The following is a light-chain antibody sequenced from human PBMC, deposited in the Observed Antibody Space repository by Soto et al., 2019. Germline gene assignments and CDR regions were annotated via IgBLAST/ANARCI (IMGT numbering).Light chain of an antibody. CDR2: EVS. V-gene: IGKV2D-29*01. Sequence: DIVMTQTPLSLSVTPGQPASISCRSSQSLMSSGGKNYLYWYLQKPGKPPQLLIYEVSNRFSGVPARFRGSGSGTVFTLKISRVEAEDVGDYYCMQRLGRPLTFGGGTKVEIK. CDR1: QSLMSSGGKNY. J-gene: IGKJ4*02. CDR3: MQRLGRPLT.